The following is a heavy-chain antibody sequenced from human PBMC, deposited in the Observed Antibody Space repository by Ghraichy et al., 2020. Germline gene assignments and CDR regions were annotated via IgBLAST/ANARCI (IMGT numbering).Heavy chain of an antibody. Sequence: GSLRLSCAASRFNFSNYAMTWVRQAPGKGLEWVSAISGSGGSTYYADSGKGRFTISRDNSKNTLYLKMNSLRAEDTAVYYCAKLFPRIVVVPATGMDVWGQGTTVTVSS. CDR2: ISGSGGST. V-gene: IGHV3-23*01. J-gene: IGHJ6*02. CDR1: RFNFSNYA. D-gene: IGHD2-2*01. CDR3: AKLFPRIVVVPATGMDV.